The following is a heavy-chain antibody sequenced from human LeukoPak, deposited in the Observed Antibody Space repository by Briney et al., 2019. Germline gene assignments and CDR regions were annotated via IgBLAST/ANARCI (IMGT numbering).Heavy chain of an antibody. J-gene: IGHJ4*02. CDR1: GYTLTELS. CDR2: FDPEDGET. V-gene: IGHV1-24*01. D-gene: IGHD6-19*01. Sequence: GPSVKVSCKVSGYTLTELSMHWVRQAPGKGLEWMGGFDPEDGETVYAQKFQGRVTMTEDTSTDTAYMELSSLRSEDTAVYYCATDHSYSSGWYYFDYWGQGTLVTVSS. CDR3: ATDHSYSSGWYYFDY.